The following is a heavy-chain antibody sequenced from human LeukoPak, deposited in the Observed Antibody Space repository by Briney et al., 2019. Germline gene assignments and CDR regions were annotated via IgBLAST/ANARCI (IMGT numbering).Heavy chain of an antibody. CDR2: IYYSGST. J-gene: IGHJ6*02. CDR1: GGSISSYY. Sequence: SETLSLTCTVSGGSISSYYWSWIRQPPGKGLEWIGYIYYSGSTDYNPSLKSRVAISVDTSKNQFSLKLSSVTAADTAVYYCARAGYYYYGMDVWGQGTTVTVSS. V-gene: IGHV4-59*01. D-gene: IGHD1-14*01. CDR3: ARAGYYYYGMDV.